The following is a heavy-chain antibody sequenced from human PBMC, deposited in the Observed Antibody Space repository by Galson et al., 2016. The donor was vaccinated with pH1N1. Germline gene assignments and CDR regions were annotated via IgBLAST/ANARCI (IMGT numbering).Heavy chain of an antibody. V-gene: IGHV4-61*02. Sequence: TLSLTCTVSGGSISVGIYYWSWVRQPAGKALEWIGCVSRSGDTNYNPSLGSRVTVSVDTSKNQFPMRLASVAASDTAVYYCARWQQGSATFYPWGQGTLVSVSS. J-gene: IGHJ5*02. CDR2: VSRSGDT. CDR3: ARWQQGSATFYP. CDR1: GGSISVGIYY. D-gene: IGHD6-13*01.